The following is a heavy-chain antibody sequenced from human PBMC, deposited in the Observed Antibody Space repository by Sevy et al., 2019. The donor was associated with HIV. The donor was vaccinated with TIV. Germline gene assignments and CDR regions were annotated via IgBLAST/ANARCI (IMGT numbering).Heavy chain of an antibody. CDR1: GDSVSSNSAA. CDR2: TYYRSKWYN. D-gene: IGHD6-19*01. J-gene: IGHJ4*02. CDR3: ARADGIAVADRGFDY. V-gene: IGHV6-1*01. Sequence: KQSQTLSLTCAISGDSVSSNSAAWNWIRQSPSRGLEWLGRTYYRSKWYNDYAVSVKSRITINPDTSKNQFSLQLNSVTPEDTAVYYCARADGIAVADRGFDYWGQGTLVTVSS.